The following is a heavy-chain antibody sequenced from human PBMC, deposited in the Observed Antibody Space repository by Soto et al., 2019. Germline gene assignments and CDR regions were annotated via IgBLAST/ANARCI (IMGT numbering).Heavy chain of an antibody. Sequence: EVQLLESGGGLVQPGGSLRLSCAASGFTFSSYAMSWVRQAPGKGLEWVSTMSGSGGYTYYADSVEGRFAISRDNPKNTLYLQMADLRAEDTAVYYCATFRFCTSTSCYGREGGFWGQGTLVTVSS. CDR2: MSGSGGYT. J-gene: IGHJ4*02. V-gene: IGHV3-23*01. CDR1: GFTFSSYA. CDR3: ATFRFCTSTSCYGREGGF. D-gene: IGHD2-2*01.